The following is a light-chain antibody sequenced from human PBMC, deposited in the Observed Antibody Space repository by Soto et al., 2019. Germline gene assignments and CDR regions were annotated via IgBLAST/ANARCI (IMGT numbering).Light chain of an antibody. J-gene: IGKJ1*01. CDR1: QSIVTY. CDR2: AAS. V-gene: IGKV1-39*01. CDR3: QQSYSTPPWT. Sequence: DIQMTQSPSSLSASVGDRVTITCRASQSIVTYLNWYLQKPGKAPKLLIYAASNLQSGVPSRFSGSGSVTDFTLTISSLQPADFATYFCQQSYSTPPWTFGQGTNVEIK.